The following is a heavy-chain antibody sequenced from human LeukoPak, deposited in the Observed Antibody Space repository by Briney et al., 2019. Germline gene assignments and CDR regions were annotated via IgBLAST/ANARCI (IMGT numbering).Heavy chain of an antibody. D-gene: IGHD6-6*01. CDR1: GFTVSSNE. CDR2: ISGGST. V-gene: IGHV3-38-3*01. J-gene: IGHJ5*02. Sequence: GGSLRLSCAASGFTVSSNEMSWVRQAPGKGLEWVSSISGGSTYYADSVKGRFTISRDNSKNTLYLQMNSLRVDDTAVYYCVKDHTTLGSSSPNWLDPWGQGTLVTVSS. CDR3: VKDHTTLGSSSPNWLDP.